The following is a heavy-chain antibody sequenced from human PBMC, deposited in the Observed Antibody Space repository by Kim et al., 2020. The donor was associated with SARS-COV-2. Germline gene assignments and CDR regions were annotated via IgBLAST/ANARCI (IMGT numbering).Heavy chain of an antibody. Sequence: SETLSLTCAVYGGSFSGYYWSWIRQPPGKGLEWIGEINHSGSTNYNPSLKSRVTISVDTSKNQFSLKLSSVTAADTAVYYCARIYCSSTSCYDDLDYWGQGTLVTVSS. D-gene: IGHD2-2*01. CDR2: INHSGST. V-gene: IGHV4-34*01. CDR3: ARIYCSSTSCYDDLDY. CDR1: GGSFSGYY. J-gene: IGHJ4*02.